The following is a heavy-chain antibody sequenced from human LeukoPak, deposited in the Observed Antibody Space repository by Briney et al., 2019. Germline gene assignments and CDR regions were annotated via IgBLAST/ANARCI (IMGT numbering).Heavy chain of an antibody. CDR2: ISSSSSYI. D-gene: IGHD5-24*01. J-gene: IGHJ4*02. Sequence: GGSLRLSCAASGFTFSSYSMNWVRQAPGKGLEWVSSISSSSSYIYYADSVKGRFTISRDNAKNSLYLQMNSLRAEDTAVYYCARYRLVWLPVPDFNYWGQGTLVTVSS. CDR1: GFTFSSYS. CDR3: ARYRLVWLPVPDFNY. V-gene: IGHV3-21*01.